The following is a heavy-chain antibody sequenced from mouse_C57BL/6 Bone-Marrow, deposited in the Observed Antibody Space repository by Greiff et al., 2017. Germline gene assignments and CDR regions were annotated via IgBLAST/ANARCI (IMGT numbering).Heavy chain of an antibody. CDR1: GYTFTSYG. V-gene: IGHV1-81*01. Sequence: VQLQESGAELARPGASVKLSCKASGYTFTSYGISWVKQRTGQGLEWIGEIYPRSGNTYYNEKFKGKATLTADKSSSTAYMELRSLTSEDSAVYFCARGRNYYLHYFDYWGQGTTLTVSS. J-gene: IGHJ2*01. D-gene: IGHD1-1*01. CDR3: ARGRNYYLHYFDY. CDR2: IYPRSGNT.